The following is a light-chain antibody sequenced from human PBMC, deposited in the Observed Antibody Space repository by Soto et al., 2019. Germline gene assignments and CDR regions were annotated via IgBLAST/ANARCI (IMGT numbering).Light chain of an antibody. CDR2: EGT. V-gene: IGLV2-23*01. J-gene: IGLJ3*02. CDR1: ISVVGSYNS. CDR3: SSFVGPDTSVV. Sequence: QSVLTQPASVSGSPGQSITMSCTGTISVVGSYNSVSWYQHPPGKVPRLLIYEGTKRPSGVSNRFSGSTSGNTASLTISGLQTEDEADYYCSSFVGPDTSVVFGGGTKVTVL.